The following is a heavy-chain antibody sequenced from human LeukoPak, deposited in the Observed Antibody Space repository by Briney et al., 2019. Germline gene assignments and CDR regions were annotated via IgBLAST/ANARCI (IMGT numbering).Heavy chain of an antibody. CDR3: AGDSIAGYSLSW. V-gene: IGHV4-39*07. J-gene: IGHJ4*02. D-gene: IGHD3-9*01. CDR2: IYYSGST. CDR1: GGSISSSSYY. Sequence: SETLSLTCTVSGGSISSSSYYWGWIRQPPGKGLEWIGSIYYSGSTYYNPSLKGRLTISVDTAKNQFSLKLSSVTAADPAVYYCAGDSIAGYSLSWWGQGTLVTVSS.